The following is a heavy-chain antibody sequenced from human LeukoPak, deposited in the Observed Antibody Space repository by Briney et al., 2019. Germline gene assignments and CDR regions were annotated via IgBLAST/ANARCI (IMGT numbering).Heavy chain of an antibody. CDR1: GYTFTGYY. CDR3: ARGPYSSSFDY. V-gene: IGHV1-2*02. D-gene: IGHD6-13*01. CDR2: INPNSGGT. J-gene: IGHJ4*02. Sequence: ASVKASCKASGYTFTGYYMHWVRQAPGQGLEWMGWINPNSGGTNYAQMFQGRVTMTRDTSISTAYMELSRLRSDDTAVYYCARGPYSSSFDYWGQGTLVTVSS.